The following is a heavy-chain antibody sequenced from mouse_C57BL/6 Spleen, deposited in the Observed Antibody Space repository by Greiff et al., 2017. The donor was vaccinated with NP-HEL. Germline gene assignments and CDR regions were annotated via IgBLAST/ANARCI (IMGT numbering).Heavy chain of an antibody. CDR3: ARPGYSNYPWFAY. CDR2: IYPGDGDT. V-gene: IGHV1-82*01. J-gene: IGHJ3*01. CDR1: GYAFSSSW. D-gene: IGHD2-5*01. Sequence: QVQLQQSGPELVKPGASVKISCKASGYAFSSSWMNWVKQRPGKGLEWIGRIYPGDGDTNYNGKFKGKATLTADKSSSTAYMQLSSLTSEDSAVYFCARPGYSNYPWFAYWGQGTLVTVSA.